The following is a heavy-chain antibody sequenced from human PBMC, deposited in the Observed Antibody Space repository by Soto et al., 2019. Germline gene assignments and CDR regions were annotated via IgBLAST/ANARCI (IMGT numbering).Heavy chain of an antibody. CDR1: GFSLSSYA. V-gene: IGHV3-23*01. J-gene: IGHJ4*02. D-gene: IGHD5-12*01. Sequence: PGGSLRLSCAASGFSLSSYAMNWVRQAPGKGPEWVSAISGSGGSTYYADSVKGRFTISRDNSKNTLYLQMNSLRAEDTAVYYCAKDGSGHLDYWGQGTLVTV. CDR2: ISGSGGST. CDR3: AKDGSGHLDY.